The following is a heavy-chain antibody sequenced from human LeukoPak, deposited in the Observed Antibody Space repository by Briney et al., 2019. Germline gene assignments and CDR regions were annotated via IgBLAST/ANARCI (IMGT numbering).Heavy chain of an antibody. V-gene: IGHV5-51*01. J-gene: IGHJ6*03. D-gene: IGHD2-2*02. CDR1: GYRFTNYW. CDR3: ARQACSSTSCYTIPGYYYYMDV. Sequence: GESLKISCQASGYRFTNYWIGWVRQMPGKGLEWMGIIYPTDSDTRYSPSFQGQVTISADKSISTAYLQWSSLKASDTAMYYCARQACSSTSCYTIPGYYYYMDVWGKGTTVTVSS. CDR2: IYPTDSDT.